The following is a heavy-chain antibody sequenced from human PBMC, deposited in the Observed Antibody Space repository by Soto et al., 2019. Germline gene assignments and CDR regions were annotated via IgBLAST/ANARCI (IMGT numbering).Heavy chain of an antibody. D-gene: IGHD3-10*01. CDR1: GGSISSYY. CDR2: IYYSGST. CDR3: ARRYGLSAFDI. V-gene: IGHV4-59*08. Sequence: LSLTCTVSGGSISSYYWSWIRQPPGKGLEWIGDIYYSGSTNYNPSLKSRVTISVDTSKNQFSLKLSSVTAADTAVYFCARRYGLSAFDIWGQGTMVTVSS. J-gene: IGHJ3*02.